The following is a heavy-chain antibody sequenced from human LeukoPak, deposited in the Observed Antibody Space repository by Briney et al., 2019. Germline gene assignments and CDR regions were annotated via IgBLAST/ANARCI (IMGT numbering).Heavy chain of an antibody. V-gene: IGHV5-51*01. J-gene: IGHJ4*02. CDR1: GYSFTSYW. CDR2: IYPGDSDT. CDR3: ARHSYDSSGYYYLIGY. D-gene: IGHD3-22*01. Sequence: GESLKISCKGSGYSFTSYWIGWVRQMPGKGLEWMGIIYPGDSDTRYSPSFQGQVTNSADKSISTAYLQWSSLKASDTAMYYCARHSYDSSGYYYLIGYWGQGTLVTVSS.